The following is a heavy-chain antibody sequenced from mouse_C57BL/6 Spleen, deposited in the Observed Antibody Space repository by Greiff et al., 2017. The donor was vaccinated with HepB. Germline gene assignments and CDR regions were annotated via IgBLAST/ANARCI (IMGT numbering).Heavy chain of an antibody. J-gene: IGHJ2*01. D-gene: IGHD1-1*01. CDR1: GYSITSGYY. Sequence: EVQLQESGPGLVKPSQSLSLTCSVTGYSITSGYYWNWIRQFPGNKLEWMGYISYDGSNNYNPSLKNRISITRDTSKNQFFLKLNSVTTEDTATYYCAREETTENFDYWGQGTTLTVSS. CDR2: ISYDGSN. V-gene: IGHV3-6*01. CDR3: AREETTENFDY.